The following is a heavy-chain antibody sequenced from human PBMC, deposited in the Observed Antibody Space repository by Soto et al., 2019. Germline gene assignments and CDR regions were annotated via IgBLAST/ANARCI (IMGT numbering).Heavy chain of an antibody. V-gene: IGHV1-2*02. CDR3: ARVLGNRHCSSTSCYRYYYFDY. J-gene: IGHJ4*02. CDR1: GYTFTGYY. CDR2: INPNSGGT. Sequence: QVQLVQSGAEVKKPGASVKVSCKASGYTFTGYYMHWVRQAPGQGLEWMGWINPNSGGTNYAQKFQGRVTITRDTSISTAYMELSRLRSDDTAVYYCARVLGNRHCSSTSCYRYYYFDYWGQGTLVTVSS. D-gene: IGHD2-2*01.